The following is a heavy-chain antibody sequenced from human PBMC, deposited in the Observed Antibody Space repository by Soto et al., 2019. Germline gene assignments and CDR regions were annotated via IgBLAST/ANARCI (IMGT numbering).Heavy chain of an antibody. CDR2: MKTNSGNT. CDR3: MRQSPSGYGMDV. V-gene: IGHV1-8*01. CDR1: GYTFTSYD. J-gene: IGHJ6*02. Sequence: GASVKVSCKASGYTFTSYDINWVRQATGQGLEWMGWMKTNSGNTGYAQKFQGRVTMTRNTSISTAYMELSRLTSEDTAVYYCMRQSPSGYGMDVWGQGTTVTVSS.